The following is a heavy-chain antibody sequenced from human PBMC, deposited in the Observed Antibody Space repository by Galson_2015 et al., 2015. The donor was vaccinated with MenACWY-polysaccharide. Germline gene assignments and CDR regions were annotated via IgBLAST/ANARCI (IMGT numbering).Heavy chain of an antibody. J-gene: IGHJ4*01. D-gene: IGHD3-3*01. CDR3: AKVIDLWNGCDF. V-gene: IGHV3-30*18. Sequence: GKGLEWVAVISHDRSEEYYGDPVKGRFTISRDNSKNTLYLQMSNLRTEDTAVYYCAKVIDLWNGCDFWGHGTLVTVSS. CDR2: ISHDRSEE.